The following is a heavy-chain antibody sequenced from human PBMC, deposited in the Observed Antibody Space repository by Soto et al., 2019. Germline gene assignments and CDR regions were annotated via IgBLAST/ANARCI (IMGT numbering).Heavy chain of an antibody. CDR1: GGSFSGYY. V-gene: IGHV4-34*01. CDR3: ARGRDDSSPIYDPHWAL. D-gene: IGHD3-22*01. Sequence: SETLSLTCAVYGGSFSGYYWSWIRQPPGKGLEWIGEINHSGSTNYNPSLKSRVTISVDTSKNQFSLKLSSVTAADTAVYYCARGRDDSSPIYDPHWALWGQGTTVTVSS. J-gene: IGHJ6*02. CDR2: INHSGST.